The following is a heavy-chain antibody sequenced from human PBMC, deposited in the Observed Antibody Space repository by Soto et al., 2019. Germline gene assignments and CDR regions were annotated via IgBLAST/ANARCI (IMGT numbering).Heavy chain of an antibody. Sequence: ASVKVSCKASGYTFTSYGISWVRQAPGQGLEWMGWISAYNGNTNYAQKLQGRVTMTTDTSTSTAYMELRSLRSDDTAVYYCARDRPYYDILTGHYFYYYYYGMDVWGQGTTVTVYS. J-gene: IGHJ6*02. D-gene: IGHD3-9*01. CDR2: ISAYNGNT. V-gene: IGHV1-18*04. CDR3: ARDRPYYDILTGHYFYYYYYGMDV. CDR1: GYTFTSYG.